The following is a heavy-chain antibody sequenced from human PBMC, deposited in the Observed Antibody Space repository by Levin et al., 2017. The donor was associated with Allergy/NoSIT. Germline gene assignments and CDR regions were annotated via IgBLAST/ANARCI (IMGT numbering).Heavy chain of an antibody. D-gene: IGHD6-13*01. CDR1: GGSISSGGYS. CDR2: IYHSGST. CDR3: ARGDDGYTLDY. V-gene: IGHV4-30-2*01. J-gene: IGHJ4*02. Sequence: SETLSLTCAVSGGSISSGGYSWSWIRQPPGKGLEWIGYIYHSGSTYYNPSLKSRVTISVDRSENQFSLKLSSVTAAATAVYYCARGDDGYTLDYWGQGTLVTVSS.